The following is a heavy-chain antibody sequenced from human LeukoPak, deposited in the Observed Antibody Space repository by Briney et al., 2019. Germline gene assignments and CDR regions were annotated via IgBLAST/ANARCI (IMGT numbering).Heavy chain of an antibody. D-gene: IGHD3-22*01. CDR2: IYYSGST. Sequence: SETLSLTCTVSGASTSTHHWSWIRQPPGKGLEWIGYIYYSGSTYYNPSLKSRVTISVDTSKNQFSLKLSSVTAADTAVYYCAREKRRDSSGYTYFDYWGQGTLVTVSS. V-gene: IGHV4-30-4*08. CDR3: AREKRRDSSGYTYFDY. J-gene: IGHJ4*02. CDR1: GASTSTHH.